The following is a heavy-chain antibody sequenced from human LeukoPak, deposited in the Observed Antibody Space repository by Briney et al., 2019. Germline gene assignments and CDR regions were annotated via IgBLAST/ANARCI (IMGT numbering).Heavy chain of an antibody. CDR1: GYTLTELS. V-gene: IGHV1-24*01. CDR2: FDPEDGET. Sequence: ASVKVSCKVSGYTLTELSMHWVRQAPGKGLERMGGFDPEDGETIYAQKFQGRVTMTEDTSTDTAYMELSSLRSEDTAVYYCATDKEGFGGLDYWGQGTLVTVSS. J-gene: IGHJ4*02. CDR3: ATDKEGFGGLDY. D-gene: IGHD3-10*01.